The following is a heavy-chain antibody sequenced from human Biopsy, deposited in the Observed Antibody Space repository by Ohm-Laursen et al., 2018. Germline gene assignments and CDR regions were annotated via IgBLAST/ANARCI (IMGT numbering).Heavy chain of an antibody. J-gene: IGHJ4*02. CDR2: INPSGGST. CDR1: GYIFTSYY. CDR3: ARAVAGTGGVFDS. V-gene: IGHV1-46*01. Sequence: ASVKVSCKTSGYIFTSYYIHWVRQAPGQGLEWMASINPSGGSTTYAQRFRGRLIMTRDTSTSSIYMELSSLRSEDTAIYFCARAVAGTGGVFDSWGQGTLVTVSS. D-gene: IGHD6-19*01.